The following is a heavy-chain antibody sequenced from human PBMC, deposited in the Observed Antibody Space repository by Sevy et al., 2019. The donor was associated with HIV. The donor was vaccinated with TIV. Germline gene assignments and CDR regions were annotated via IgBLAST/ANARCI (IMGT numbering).Heavy chain of an antibody. CDR3: VAEPPSGGHGNYHYGLDL. Sequence: GGSLRLSCTVSGFIFGDYDMHWVRQASGKGLEWVSLILDRGDQTFYGESVKDRSTISRDNAKNTLYLQMSRLRHEDTAVYYCVAEPPSGGHGNYHYGLDLWGQGTTVTVSS. CDR2: ILDRGDQT. J-gene: IGHJ6*02. D-gene: IGHD3-16*01. CDR1: GFIFGDYD. V-gene: IGHV3-30*03.